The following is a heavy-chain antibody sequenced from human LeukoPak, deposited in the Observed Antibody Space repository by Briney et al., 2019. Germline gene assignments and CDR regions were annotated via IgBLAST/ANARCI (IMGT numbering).Heavy chain of an antibody. CDR1: GFTFSSYG. D-gene: IGHD6-13*01. Sequence: GGSLRLSCAASGFTFSSYGMHWVRQAPGKGLEWVAVISYDGSNKYYADSVKGRFTISRDNSKNTLYLQVNSLRAEDTAVYYCAKDHWPCSSSWYLDYWGQGTLVTVSS. V-gene: IGHV3-30*18. CDR3: AKDHWPCSSSWYLDY. CDR2: ISYDGSNK. J-gene: IGHJ4*02.